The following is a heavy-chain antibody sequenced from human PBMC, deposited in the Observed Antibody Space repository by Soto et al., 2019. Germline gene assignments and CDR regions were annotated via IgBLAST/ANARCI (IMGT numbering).Heavy chain of an antibody. J-gene: IGHJ6*02. CDR3: ASRQEYYYGMDV. V-gene: IGHV1-69*05. CDR1: GGTFSSYA. Sequence: SVKVSCKASGGTFSSYAISWVRQAPGQGLEWMGGIIPIFGTANYAQKFQGRVTMTRDTSTSTVYMEVSSLRFEDTAVYYCASRQEYYYGMDVWGQGTTVTVSS. CDR2: IIPIFGTA.